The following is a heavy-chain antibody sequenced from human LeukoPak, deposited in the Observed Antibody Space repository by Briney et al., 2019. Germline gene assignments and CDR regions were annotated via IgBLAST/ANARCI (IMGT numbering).Heavy chain of an antibody. CDR2: FDPEDGET. V-gene: IGHV1-24*01. Sequence: ASVKVSCKVSGYTLTELSMHWVRQAPGKGLEWMGGFDPEDGETIYAQKFQGRVTMTEDTSTDTAYMELSSLRSEDTAVYYCATLTDSSGYYYVDYWGQGTLATVSS. CDR1: GYTLTELS. J-gene: IGHJ4*02. CDR3: ATLTDSSGYYYVDY. D-gene: IGHD3-22*01.